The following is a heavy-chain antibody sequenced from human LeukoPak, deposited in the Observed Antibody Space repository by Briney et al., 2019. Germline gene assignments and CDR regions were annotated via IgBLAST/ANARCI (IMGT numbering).Heavy chain of an antibody. V-gene: IGHV3-21*01. Sequence: GGSLRLSCAAPGFTFSSYTMNWVRQAPGKGLEWVSSISSSSSYIYYADSVKGRFTISRDNAKNSLYLQMNSLRAEDTAVYYCARVPGVTRYFDYWGQGNLVTVSS. J-gene: IGHJ4*02. CDR3: ARVPGVTRYFDY. CDR2: ISSSSSYI. D-gene: IGHD4-23*01. CDR1: GFTFSSYT.